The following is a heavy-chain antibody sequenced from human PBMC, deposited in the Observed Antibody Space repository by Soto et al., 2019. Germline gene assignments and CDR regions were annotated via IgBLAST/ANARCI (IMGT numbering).Heavy chain of an antibody. D-gene: IGHD1-7*01. CDR1: GGTFSSYA. V-gene: IGHV1-69*01. CDR3: ARDHGTGTTDYYYCGMDV. J-gene: IGHJ6*02. Sequence: QVQLVQSGAEVKKPGSSVKVSCKASGGTFSSYAISWVRQAPGQGLEWMGGIIPIFGTANYAQKFQGRVTITADESTSTAYMELISLRSEDTAVYYCARDHGTGTTDYYYCGMDVWGQGTTVTVSS. CDR2: IIPIFGTA.